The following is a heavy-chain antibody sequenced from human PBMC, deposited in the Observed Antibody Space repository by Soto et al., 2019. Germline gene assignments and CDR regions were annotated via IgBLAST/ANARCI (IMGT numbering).Heavy chain of an antibody. V-gene: IGHV1-18*01. J-gene: IGHJ6*02. Sequence: ASVKVSCKASGYTFTSYGISWVRQAPGQGLEWMGWISAYNGNTNYAQKLQGRVTMTTDTSTSTAYMELRSLRSDDTAVYYCARNMIVVVITPLGMDVWGQGTTVTV. CDR1: GYTFTSYG. CDR3: ARNMIVVVITPLGMDV. D-gene: IGHD3-22*01. CDR2: ISAYNGNT.